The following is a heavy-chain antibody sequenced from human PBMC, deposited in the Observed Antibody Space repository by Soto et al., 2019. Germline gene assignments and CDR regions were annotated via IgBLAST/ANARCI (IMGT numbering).Heavy chain of an antibody. J-gene: IGHJ4*02. CDR2: IIAGNDYT. Sequence: GASVKFSCKASGYTFSDYAIHWVRQAPGQRLECLVWIIAGNDYTKYXXKFRDRFXXTRDASASTAXMELTXLRSEETDVXYCARDIAVAGPRRFDYWRQGTLVTVSS. D-gene: IGHD6-19*01. V-gene: IGHV1-3*01. CDR1: GYTFSDYA. CDR3: ARDIAVAGPRRFDY.